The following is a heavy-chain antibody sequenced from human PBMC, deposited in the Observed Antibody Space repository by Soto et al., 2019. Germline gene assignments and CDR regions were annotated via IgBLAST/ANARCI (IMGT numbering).Heavy chain of an antibody. D-gene: IGHD1-1*01. CDR3: ARGNNWNDLEPANWFDP. CDR1: GFTFSSYS. J-gene: IGHJ5*02. V-gene: IGHV3-21*01. Sequence: PGGSLRLSCAASGFTFSSYSMNWVRQAPGKGLEWVSSISSSSSYIYYADSVKGRFTISRDNAKNSLYLQMNSLRAEDTAVYYCARGNNWNDLEPANWFDPWGQGTLVTVSS. CDR2: ISSSSSYI.